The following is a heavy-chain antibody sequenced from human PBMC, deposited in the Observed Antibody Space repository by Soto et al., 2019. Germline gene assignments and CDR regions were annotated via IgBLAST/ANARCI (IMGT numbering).Heavy chain of an antibody. CDR3: AACIAARPRYYGMDV. CDR2: IIPIFGTA. V-gene: IGHV1-69*01. D-gene: IGHD6-6*01. CDR1: GGTFSSYA. Sequence: KVSCKASGGTFSSYAISWVRQAPGQGLEWMGGIIPIFGTANYAQKFQGRVTITADESTSTAYMELSSLRSEDTAVYYCAACIAARPRYYGMDVWGRGTTVTVSS. J-gene: IGHJ6*02.